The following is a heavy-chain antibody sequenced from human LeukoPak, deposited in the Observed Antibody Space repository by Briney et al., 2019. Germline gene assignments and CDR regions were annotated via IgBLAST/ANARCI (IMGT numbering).Heavy chain of an antibody. CDR1: GFTFSSYW. Sequence: PGGSLRLSCAASGFTFSSYWMSWVRQAPGKGLEWVANIKQDGSEKYYVDSVKGRFTISRDNAKNSLYLQMNSLRAEDTAVYYCARDQKSYDYYGSVFYYYYYMDVWGKGTTVTVSS. CDR2: IKQDGSEK. V-gene: IGHV3-7*01. D-gene: IGHD3-10*01. J-gene: IGHJ6*03. CDR3: ARDQKSYDYYGSVFYYYYYMDV.